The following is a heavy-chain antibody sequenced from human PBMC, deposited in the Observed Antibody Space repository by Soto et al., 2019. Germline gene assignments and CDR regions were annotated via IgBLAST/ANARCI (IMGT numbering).Heavy chain of an antibody. J-gene: IGHJ4*02. Sequence: SETLSLTCTVSGGSISSYYWSWIRQPPGKGLEWIGYIYYSGSTNYNPSLKSRVTISVDTSKNQFSLKLSSVTAADTAVYYCARGGVGYCSGGSCEYPFDYWGQGTLVTVSS. V-gene: IGHV4-59*01. D-gene: IGHD2-15*01. CDR1: GGSISSYY. CDR3: ARGGVGYCSGGSCEYPFDY. CDR2: IYYSGST.